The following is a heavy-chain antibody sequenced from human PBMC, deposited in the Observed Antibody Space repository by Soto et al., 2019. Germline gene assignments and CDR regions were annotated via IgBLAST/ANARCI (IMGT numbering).Heavy chain of an antibody. Sequence: PSETLSLNCTVSGGSIDYYRWSWIRQPPGKGLEWIGDISDSGITNYNLSLRSRVTILVDTSKNQFSLKLNSVTAADTAVYYCARDSTSWFPYYGIDVWGQGTTVTVSS. J-gene: IGHJ6*02. D-gene: IGHD6-13*01. CDR3: ARDSTSWFPYYGIDV. CDR1: GGSIDYYR. CDR2: ISDSGIT. V-gene: IGHV4-59*01.